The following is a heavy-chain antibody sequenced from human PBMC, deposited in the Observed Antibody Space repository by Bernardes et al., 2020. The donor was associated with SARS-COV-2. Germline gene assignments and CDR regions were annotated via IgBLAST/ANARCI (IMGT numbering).Heavy chain of an antibody. D-gene: IGHD6-13*01. Sequence: SETLSLTCAVYGRSFSSYYWSWIRQPPGKGLEWIGEINHSGSTNYNPSLKSRFTISIDTSKNQFSLKLGSVTAADTAVYSCARGPQPNSSWSYYNYYGMDVWGQGTTVTVSS. CDR1: GRSFSSYY. V-gene: IGHV4-34*01. J-gene: IGHJ6*02. CDR3: ARGPQPNSSWSYYNYYGMDV. CDR2: INHSGST.